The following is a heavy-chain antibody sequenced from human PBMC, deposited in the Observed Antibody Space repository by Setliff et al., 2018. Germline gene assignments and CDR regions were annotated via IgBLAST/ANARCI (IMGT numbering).Heavy chain of an antibody. CDR1: GGSFTDHF. CDR2: INHSGST. Sequence: SETLSLTCAVYGGSFTDHFWSWIRQPPGKGLEWIGEINHSGSTNYNPSLKSRLSISVDASKNQFSLKLTSVTAADTAVYYCARYQAATMLNYWGQGTMVTVSS. CDR3: ARYQAATMLNY. V-gene: IGHV4-34*01. J-gene: IGHJ3*01. D-gene: IGHD5-12*01.